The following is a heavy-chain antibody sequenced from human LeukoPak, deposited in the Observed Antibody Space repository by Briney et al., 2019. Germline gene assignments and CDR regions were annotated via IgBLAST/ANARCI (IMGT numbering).Heavy chain of an antibody. CDR3: TREARAGNWFDP. V-gene: IGHV1-2*02. CDR2: INPDSGGT. Sequence: ASVKVSCKASGYTFSDYYIPWVRQAPGQGLEWMGWINPDSGGTNYAQKFQGRVTMTRDTSITTVYMELSRLRSDDTAVFYCTREARAGNWFDPWGQGTLVTVSS. CDR1: GYTFSDYY. D-gene: IGHD6-19*01. J-gene: IGHJ5*02.